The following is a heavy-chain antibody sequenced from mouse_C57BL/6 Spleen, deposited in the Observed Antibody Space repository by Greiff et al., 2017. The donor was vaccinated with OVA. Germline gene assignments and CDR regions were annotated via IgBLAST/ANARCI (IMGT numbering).Heavy chain of an antibody. Sequence: QVQLQQPGPELVMPGASVKLSCKASGYTFTSYWMHWVKQRPGQGLEWIGEIDPSDSYTNYNQKFKGKSTLTVDKSSSTAYMQLSSLTSEDSAVYYCARRFANYYALDYWGQGTPVTVAS. J-gene: IGHJ4*01. CDR2: IDPSDSYT. V-gene: IGHV1-69*01. CDR3: ARRFANYYALDY. CDR1: GYTFTSYW.